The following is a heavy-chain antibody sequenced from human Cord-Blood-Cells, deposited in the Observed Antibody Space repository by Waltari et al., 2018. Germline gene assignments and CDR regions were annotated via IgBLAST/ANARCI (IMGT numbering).Heavy chain of an antibody. CDR1: GFTFSSYS. D-gene: IGHD3-22*01. CDR3: ARDLQISVVVITPFDY. V-gene: IGHV3-48*02. CDR2: ISSSSSTI. Sequence: EVQLVESGGGLVQPGGSLRLSCAASGFTFSSYSMNWVRQAPGKGLEWVSYISSSSSTIYYADSVKGRFTISRDNAKNSLYLQMNSLRDEDTAMYYCARDLQISVVVITPFDYWGQETLVTVSS. J-gene: IGHJ4*02.